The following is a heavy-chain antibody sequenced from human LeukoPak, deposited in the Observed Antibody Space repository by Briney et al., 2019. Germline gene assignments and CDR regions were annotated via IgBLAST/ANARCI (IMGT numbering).Heavy chain of an antibody. J-gene: IGHJ6*03. V-gene: IGHV4-34*01. D-gene: IGHD2-15*01. CDR3: AREGHYGYCSGGSCYRGGYYYYYYMDV. CDR1: GGSFSGYY. Sequence: SETLSLTCAVYGGSFSGYYWSWIRQPPGKGLEWIGEINHSGSTNYNPSLKSRVTISVDTSKNQFSLKLSSVTAADTAVYYCAREGHYGYCSGGSCYRGGYYYYYYMDVWGKGTTVTVSS. CDR2: INHSGST.